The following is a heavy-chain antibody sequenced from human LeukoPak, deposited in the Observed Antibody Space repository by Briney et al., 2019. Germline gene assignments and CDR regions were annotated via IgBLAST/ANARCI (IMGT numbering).Heavy chain of an antibody. D-gene: IGHD3-22*01. Sequence: SETLSLTCTVSGGSISSSSYYWGWIRQPPGKGLEWIGSIYYSGSTYYNPSLKSRVTISVDTSKNQCSLKLSSVTAADTAVYYCARGLYYYDSSGYQDYWGQGTLVTVSS. CDR2: IYYSGST. J-gene: IGHJ4*02. CDR3: ARGLYYYDSSGYQDY. V-gene: IGHV4-39*07. CDR1: GGSISSSSYY.